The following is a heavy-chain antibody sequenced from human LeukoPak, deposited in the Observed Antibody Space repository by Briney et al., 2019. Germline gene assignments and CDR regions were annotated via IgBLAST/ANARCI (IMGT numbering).Heavy chain of an antibody. V-gene: IGHV1-18*01. CDR1: GYTFTNYG. CDR3: ARAVLDCTHGVCYDY. D-gene: IGHD2-8*01. CDR2: ISPYNVNT. Sequence: GASVKVSCKTSGYTFTNYGLNWVRQAPGQGLEWMGCISPYNVNTHYAQKFQGRDSVTADTSPSTAYMGLRSLPSDDTALYYCARAVLDCTHGVCYDYWGQETPVTVSS. J-gene: IGHJ4*02.